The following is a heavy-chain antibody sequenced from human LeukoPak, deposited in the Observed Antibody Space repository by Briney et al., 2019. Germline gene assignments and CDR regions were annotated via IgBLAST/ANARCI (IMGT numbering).Heavy chain of an antibody. V-gene: IGHV1-69*01. Sequence: ASVKVSCKASGGTFSSYAISWVRQAPGQGLEWMGGIIPIFGTANYAQTFQGRVTITADESTSTAYMELSSLRSEDTAVYYCARDREYYDSSGYYGTTFDYWGQGTLVTVSS. CDR3: ARDREYYDSSGYYGTTFDY. J-gene: IGHJ4*02. CDR2: IIPIFGTA. D-gene: IGHD3-22*01. CDR1: GGTFSSYA.